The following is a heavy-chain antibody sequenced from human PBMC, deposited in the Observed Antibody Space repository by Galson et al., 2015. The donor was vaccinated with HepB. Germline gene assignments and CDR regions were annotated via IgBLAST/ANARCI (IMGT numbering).Heavy chain of an antibody. Sequence: SLRLSCAASGFTFSSYSMNWVRQAPGKGLEWVSSISSSSSYIYYADSVKGRFTISRDNAKNSLYLQMNSLRAEDTAVYYCARENLTLGYFDWLLFVDGMDVWGQGTTVTVSS. CDR2: ISSSSSYI. V-gene: IGHV3-21*01. J-gene: IGHJ6*02. D-gene: IGHD3-9*01. CDR1: GFTFSSYS. CDR3: ARENLTLGYFDWLLFVDGMDV.